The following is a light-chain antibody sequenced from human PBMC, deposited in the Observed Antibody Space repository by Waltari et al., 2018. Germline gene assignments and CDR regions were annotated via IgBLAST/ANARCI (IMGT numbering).Light chain of an antibody. Sequence: EIVMTQSPATLSVSPGERATLSCRASQSVSSNLAWYQQQPGQAPRLLIYGATTRATGIPARFSGSGSVTEFTLTISSLQSEDFAIYYCQQYNNWPPQDAFGQGTKLEIK. V-gene: IGKV3-15*01. CDR2: GAT. CDR1: QSVSSN. J-gene: IGKJ2*01. CDR3: QQYNNWPPQDA.